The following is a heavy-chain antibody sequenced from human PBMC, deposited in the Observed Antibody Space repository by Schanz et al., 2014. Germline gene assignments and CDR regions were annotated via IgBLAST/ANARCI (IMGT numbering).Heavy chain of an antibody. Sequence: VQLLESGGGLVQPGGSLRLSCAASGFTFSTHAMHWVRQAPGKGLEWVAVIWSDGTNEYYADSVKGRFTISRDNSKNTVYIQMNSLRAEDTAVYYCARGGPAYYFDDWGQGTLVTVSS. J-gene: IGHJ4*02. V-gene: IGHV3-33*08. CDR2: IWSDGTNE. CDR1: GFTFSTHA. CDR3: ARGGPAYYFDD.